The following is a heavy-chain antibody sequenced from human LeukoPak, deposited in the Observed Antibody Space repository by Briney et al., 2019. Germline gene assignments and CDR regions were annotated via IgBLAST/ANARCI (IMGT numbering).Heavy chain of an antibody. CDR1: GYSISSGYY. V-gene: IGHV4-38-2*01. J-gene: IGHJ4*02. Sequence: SETLSLTCAVSGYSISSGYYWGWIRQPAGNGLEWIGSIYHSGSTYYNPSLKSRVTISVDTSKNQFSLKLSSVTAADTAVYYCARGPRVYYDSSGYYWSGYYFDYWGQGTLVTVSS. CDR3: ARGPRVYYDSSGYYWSGYYFDY. D-gene: IGHD3-22*01. CDR2: IYHSGST.